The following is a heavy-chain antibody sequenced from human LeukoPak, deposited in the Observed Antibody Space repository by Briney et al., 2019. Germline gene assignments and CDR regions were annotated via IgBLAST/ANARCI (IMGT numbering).Heavy chain of an antibody. CDR2: ISTSGGRA. D-gene: IGHD1-26*01. V-gene: IGHV3-23*01. CDR3: VRDGGSGSYSSSYYYGMDV. CDR1: GFTFSNYA. J-gene: IGHJ6*02. Sequence: GGSLRLSCAASGFTFSNYAMAWVRQAPGKGLEWVSRISTSGGRADYADSVKGRFTIGRDNSKNTLYLQMNSLRDEDTAVYYCVRDGGSGSYSSSYYYGMDVWGQGTTVTVSS.